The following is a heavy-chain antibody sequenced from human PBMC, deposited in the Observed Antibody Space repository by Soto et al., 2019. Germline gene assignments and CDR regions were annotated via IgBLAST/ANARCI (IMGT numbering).Heavy chain of an antibody. D-gene: IGHD6-13*01. CDR2: LSSNGIGT. CDR3: VKDMGQAAVGIRYPYGLDV. J-gene: IGHJ6*02. V-gene: IGHV3-64D*06. CDR1: GFTVSSFG. Sequence: HPGGSLRLSCSGSGFTVSSFGMHWVRQAPGKGLEHVSTLSSNGIGTYYADSVKGRFTFSRDTSKSTLYLQMSSLRTEDTAVYYCVKDMGQAAVGIRYPYGLDVWGLGTTVTVSS.